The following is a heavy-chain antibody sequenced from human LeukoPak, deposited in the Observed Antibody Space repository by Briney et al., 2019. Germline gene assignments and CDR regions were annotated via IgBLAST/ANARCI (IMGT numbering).Heavy chain of an antibody. J-gene: IGHJ5*02. D-gene: IGHD1-7*01. CDR1: GFTFSSYW. CDR3: ARDGNWNYFDP. Sequence: PGGSLRLSCAASGFTFSSYWVSWVRQAPGKGLEWVANIKQDGSEKYYVDSVKGRFTISRDNAKNSLYLQMNSLRAEDTAVYYCARDGNWNYFDPWGQGTLVTVSS. V-gene: IGHV3-7*01. CDR2: IKQDGSEK.